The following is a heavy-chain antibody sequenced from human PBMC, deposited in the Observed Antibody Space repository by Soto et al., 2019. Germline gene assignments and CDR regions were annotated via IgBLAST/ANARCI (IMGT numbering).Heavy chain of an antibody. Sequence: PGGSLRLSCAASGFSFSNFWMSWVRQAPGKGLEWVAAIKEDGSEKNYVDSVRGRFTISRDNAKNSLFLQMNSLRADDTAVYYCARDVIWGQGSPVTVSS. J-gene: IGHJ4*02. CDR2: IKEDGSEK. CDR3: ARDVI. V-gene: IGHV3-7*05. CDR1: GFSFSNFW.